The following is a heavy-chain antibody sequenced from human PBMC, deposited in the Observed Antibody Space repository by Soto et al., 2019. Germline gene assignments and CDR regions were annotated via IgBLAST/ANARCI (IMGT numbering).Heavy chain of an antibody. J-gene: IGHJ6*03. CDR1: GGSFSGYY. CDR3: ARGIKSLKTRTVTTFNYYYYYMDV. Sequence: SETLSLTCAVYGGSFSGYYWSWIRQPPGKGLEWIGEINHSGSTNYNPSLKSRVTISVDTSKNQFSLKLSSVTAADTAVYYCARGIKSLKTRTVTTFNYYYYYMDVWGKGTTVTVS. V-gene: IGHV4-34*01. D-gene: IGHD4-17*01. CDR2: INHSGST.